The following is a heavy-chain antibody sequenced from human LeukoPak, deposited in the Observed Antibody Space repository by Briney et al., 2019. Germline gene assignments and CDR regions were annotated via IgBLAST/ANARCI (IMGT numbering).Heavy chain of an antibody. CDR2: IHYSGST. CDR1: GGSISSYY. CDR3: ASALQGGFDY. J-gene: IGHJ4*02. V-gene: IGHV4-59*01. Sequence: PSETLSLTCSVSGGSISSYYWTWVRQPPGKGLEWIGYIHYSGSTNYNPSLKSRVTMSIDTSKNQFSLQLSSVTAADTAVYYCASALQGGFDYWGQGTLVTVSS. D-gene: IGHD2-15*01.